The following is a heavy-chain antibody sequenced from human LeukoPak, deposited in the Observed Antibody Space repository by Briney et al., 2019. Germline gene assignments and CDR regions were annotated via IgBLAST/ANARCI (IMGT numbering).Heavy chain of an antibody. CDR1: GFTFSSYA. D-gene: IGHD5-12*01. Sequence: PGGSLRLSCAAPGFTFSSYAMSWVRQAPGKGLEWVSTISGSGGSTYYADSVKGRFTISRDNSKNTLYLQMNSLRAEDTAVYYCVGGYDSREYYFDYWGQGTLVTVSP. CDR3: VGGYDSREYYFDY. V-gene: IGHV3-23*01. CDR2: ISGSGGST. J-gene: IGHJ4*02.